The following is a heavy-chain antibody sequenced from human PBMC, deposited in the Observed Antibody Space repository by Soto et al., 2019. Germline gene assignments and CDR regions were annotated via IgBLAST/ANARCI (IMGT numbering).Heavy chain of an antibody. J-gene: IGHJ6*03. CDR2: ISGSGGST. V-gene: IGHV3-23*01. CDR3: AKDPIWEPFYYYYYYMDV. D-gene: IGHD1-26*01. Sequence: EVQLLESGGGWVQPGGSLRLSCAASGFTFSSYAMSWVRQAPGKGLEWVSAISGSGGSTYYADSVKGRFTISRDNSKNTLYLQMNSLRAEDTAVYYCAKDPIWEPFYYYYYYMDVWGKGTTVTVSS. CDR1: GFTFSSYA.